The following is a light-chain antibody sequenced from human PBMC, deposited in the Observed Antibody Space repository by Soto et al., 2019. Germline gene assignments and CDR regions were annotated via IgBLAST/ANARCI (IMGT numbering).Light chain of an antibody. Sequence: DIQLTQSPPFLSASAGDRVSITCRASQDIRQYLVWYQQKPGKAPNVLIFDASSLQTGVPSRFSGSGSGTEFTLTITSPQPEDFATYYCRHFYTFGQGTKVDIK. V-gene: IGKV1-9*01. CDR1: QDIRQY. CDR3: RHFYT. J-gene: IGKJ2*01. CDR2: DAS.